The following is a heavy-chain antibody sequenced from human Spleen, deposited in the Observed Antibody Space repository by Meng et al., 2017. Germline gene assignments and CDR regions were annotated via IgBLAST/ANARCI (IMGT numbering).Heavy chain of an antibody. D-gene: IGHD6-19*01. CDR1: GFTFSSYE. CDR3: ARDRGSSGWYPEYFQH. CDR2: ISSSGSTI. J-gene: IGHJ1*01. V-gene: IGHV3-48*03. Sequence: GGSLRLSCAASGFTFSSYEMNWVRQAPGKGLEWVSYISSSGSTIYYADSVKGRFTISRDNAKNSLYLQMNSLRAEDTAVYYCARDRGSSGWYPEYFQHWGQGTLVTVSS.